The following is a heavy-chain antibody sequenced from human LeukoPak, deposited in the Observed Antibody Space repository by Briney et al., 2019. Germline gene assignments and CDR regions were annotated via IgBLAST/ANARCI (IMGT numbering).Heavy chain of an antibody. CDR1: GGSFSRYY. CDR2: IYYSGST. D-gene: IGHD2-15*01. J-gene: IGHJ4*02. CDR3: ARGYCSGGSCYNFDY. V-gene: IGHV4-34*01. Sequence: SETLSLTCAVNGGSFSRYYWSWIRRPPGKGLEWIGSIYYSGSTYYNPSLKSRVTISVDTSKNQFSLKLSSVTAADTAVYYCARGYCSGGSCYNFDYWGQGTLVTVSS.